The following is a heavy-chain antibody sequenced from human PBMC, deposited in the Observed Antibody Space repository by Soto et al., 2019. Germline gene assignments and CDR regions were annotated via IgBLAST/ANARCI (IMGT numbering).Heavy chain of an antibody. D-gene: IGHD2-21*01. V-gene: IGHV3-33*01. CDR3: ARARGSDDPIDY. Sequence: QVQLVESGGGVVQPGRSLRLSCGASGFTLSSYGMHWVRQAPGKGLEWVAVIWHDGSKKYYADSVKGRFTISRDNSKNTLDLQMNNPRAEDTAVYYCARARGSDDPIDYWGQGTLVTVSS. CDR1: GFTLSSYG. J-gene: IGHJ4*02. CDR2: IWHDGSKK.